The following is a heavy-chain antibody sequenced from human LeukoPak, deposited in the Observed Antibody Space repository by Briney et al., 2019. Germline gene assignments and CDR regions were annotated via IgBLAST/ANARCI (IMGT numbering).Heavy chain of an antibody. CDR2: IYPGDPDT. CDR1: GYSFPSYW. D-gene: IGHD3-22*01. Sequence: GESLKISCEGSGYSFPSYWVAWVRQMPGKGLEWMGIIYPGDPDTRYSTSFQGQVTISAAKSFSTAYLQWSNLKASDTAMYYCARSSTFYDSSGYTLPFDYWGQGTLATVSS. V-gene: IGHV5-51*01. CDR3: ARSSTFYDSSGYTLPFDY. J-gene: IGHJ4*02.